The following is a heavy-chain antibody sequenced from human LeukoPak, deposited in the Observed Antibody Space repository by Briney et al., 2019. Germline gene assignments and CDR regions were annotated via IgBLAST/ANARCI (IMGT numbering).Heavy chain of an antibody. CDR1: GFTLSSYT. CDR2: ISSSGSTI. J-gene: IGHJ4*02. CDR3: ARPVATVTTPGFDY. Sequence: GGSLRLSYAASGFTLSSYTMNWVRQAPGKGLEWVSYISSSGSTIYYADSAKGRFTISRDNAKNSLYLQMNSLRAEDTAVYYCARPVATVTTPGFDYWGQGTLVTVSS. D-gene: IGHD4-11*01. V-gene: IGHV3-48*01.